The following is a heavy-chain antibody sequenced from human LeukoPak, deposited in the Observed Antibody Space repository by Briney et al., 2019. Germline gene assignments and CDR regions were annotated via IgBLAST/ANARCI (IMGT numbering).Heavy chain of an antibody. CDR1: GDSLSRSSHY. J-gene: IGHJ2*01. D-gene: IGHD5-24*01. CDR2: IYYSGST. CDR3: ARRMATYWYFDL. V-gene: IGHV4-39*01. Sequence: PSETLSLTCTVSGDSLSRSSHYWGWIRQPPGKGLEWIGSIYYSGSTYYNPSLKSRVTISVDTSKNQFSLKLSSVTAADTAVYYCARRMATYWYFDLWGRGTLVTVSS.